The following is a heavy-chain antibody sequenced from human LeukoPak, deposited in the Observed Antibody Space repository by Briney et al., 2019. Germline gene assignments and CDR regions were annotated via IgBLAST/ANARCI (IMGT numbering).Heavy chain of an antibody. V-gene: IGHV3-23*01. D-gene: IGHD3-10*01. CDR3: AKDSYRSGSPRVYYYGMDV. J-gene: IGHJ6*04. Sequence: GGSLRLSCAASGFTFSSYAMTWVRQAPGKGLEWVSAISGSGGSTYYADSVKGRFTISTDNSKNTLNLKMNSLRAEDTAVYYCAKDSYRSGSPRVYYYGMDVWGKGTTVTASS. CDR1: GFTFSSYA. CDR2: ISGSGGST.